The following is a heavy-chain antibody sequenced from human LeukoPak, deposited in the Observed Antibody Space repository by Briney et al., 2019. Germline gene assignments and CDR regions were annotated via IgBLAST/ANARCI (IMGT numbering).Heavy chain of an antibody. J-gene: IGHJ5*02. CDR1: GFTFSDGW. V-gene: IGHV3-15*01. CDR2: IKSKTDGGTT. D-gene: IGHD2-15*01. CDR3: VTDKVQSIVSRRFDP. Sequence: GGSLRLSCGASGFTFSDGWMRGFPQAPGKGLEWVGRIKSKTDGGTTDYAAPVKDRFTISRDDSRDTVYLQMSSLKTEDTAVFYRVTDKVQSIVSRRFDPWGQGTLVTVSS.